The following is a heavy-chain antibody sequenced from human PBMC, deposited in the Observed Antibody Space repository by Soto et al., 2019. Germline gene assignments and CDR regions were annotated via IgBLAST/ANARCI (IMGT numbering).Heavy chain of an antibody. CDR1: GGTFSSYA. V-gene: IGHV1-3*01. J-gene: IGHJ4*02. CDR3: ARSIVVVTALDY. Sequence: ASVKVSCKASGGTFSSYAISWVRQAPGQRLEWMGWINAVNGNTKYSQKFQGRVTITRDTSASTAYMELSSLRFEDTAVYYCARSIVVVTALDYWGQGTLVTVSS. D-gene: IGHD2-21*02. CDR2: INAVNGNT.